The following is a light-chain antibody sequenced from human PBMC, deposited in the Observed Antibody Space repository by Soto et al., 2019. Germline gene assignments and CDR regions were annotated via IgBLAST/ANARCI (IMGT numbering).Light chain of an antibody. CDR1: QSVSSSY. V-gene: IGKV3-20*01. CDR2: GAS. J-gene: IGKJ4*01. Sequence: EIVLTQSPGTLSLSPGERATLSCRASQSVSSSYLAWYQQKPGQAPRLLIYGASSRATVILDKFSGSGSGTDFTLTISRLEPEDFAVYYCQQYGSSPLTFGGGTKVEIK. CDR3: QQYGSSPLT.